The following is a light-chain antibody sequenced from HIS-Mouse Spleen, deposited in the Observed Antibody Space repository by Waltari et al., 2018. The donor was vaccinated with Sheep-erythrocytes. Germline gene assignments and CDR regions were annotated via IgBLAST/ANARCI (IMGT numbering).Light chain of an antibody. Sequence: QSALTQPRSVSGSPGQSVTIPCPGTSSDVGGYNYVSWYQQHPGKAPKLMIYDVSKRPSGVPDRFSGSKSGNTASLTISGLQAEDEADYYCCSYAGSYTFWVFGGGTK. CDR1: SSDVGGYNY. CDR2: DVS. J-gene: IGLJ3*02. V-gene: IGLV2-11*01. CDR3: CSYAGSYTFWV.